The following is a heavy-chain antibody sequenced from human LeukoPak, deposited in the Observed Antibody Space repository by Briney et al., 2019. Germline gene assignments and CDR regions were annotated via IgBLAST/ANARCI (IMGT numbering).Heavy chain of an antibody. CDR2: IYGNSGGT. D-gene: IGHD6-19*01. CDR1: GYTFTAYY. V-gene: IGHV1-2*02. J-gene: IGHJ4*02. CDR3: ARALGLNDWQWLGYY. Sequence: ASVKVSCEASGYTFTAYYIHWVRKAPEQGLEWMGWIYGNSGGTKYAQKFQGRVTMTRDTSISTAYMELSRLRSDDTAIYYCARALGLNDWQWLGYYWGQGTLVTVSS.